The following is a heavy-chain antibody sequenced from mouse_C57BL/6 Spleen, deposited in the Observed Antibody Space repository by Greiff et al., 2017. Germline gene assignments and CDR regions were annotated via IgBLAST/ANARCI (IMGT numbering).Heavy chain of an antibody. CDR3: ARGIKVVATDWYLDD. D-gene: IGHD1-1*01. V-gene: IGHV5-4*03. CDR1: GFTFSSYA. J-gene: IGHJ1*03. CDR2: ISDGGSYT. Sequence: EVKLVESGAGLVKPGGSLKLSCAASGFTFSSYAMTWVRQTPEKRLEWVATISDGGSYTNYTDKVKGRVTITRDNAKNNLYLQMNQLKSEDTAMYYCARGIKVVATDWYLDDWGTGTTVTVSS.